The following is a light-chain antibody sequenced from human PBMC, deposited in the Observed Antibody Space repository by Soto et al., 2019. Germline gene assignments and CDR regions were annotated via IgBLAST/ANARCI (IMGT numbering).Light chain of an antibody. J-gene: IGKJ4*01. Sequence: DIQMTQSPSSLSASVGDKVTITCQASQDIDTSLNWYQLRPGEPPKLLIYDASTLETGVPSRFSGSGSGIHFTLTIIILHPEDSATYLCQQFYDVFLTFGGWTRVEFK. CDR1: QDIDTS. CDR2: DAS. V-gene: IGKV1-33*01. CDR3: QQFYDVFLT.